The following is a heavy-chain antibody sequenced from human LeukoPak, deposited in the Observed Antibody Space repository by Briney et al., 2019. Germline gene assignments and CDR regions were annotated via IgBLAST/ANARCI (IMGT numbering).Heavy chain of an antibody. Sequence: SVKVSCKASGGTFSSYAINWVRQAPGQGLEWMGGIVPIFGSTNFAQKFQGRVTVTADESTNTAYMELSSLRSEDTAVYYCARVGYCISATCDRGALDIWGQGTKVTVSS. D-gene: IGHD2-2*03. CDR2: IVPIFGST. CDR1: GGTFSSYA. V-gene: IGHV1-69*01. J-gene: IGHJ3*02. CDR3: ARVGYCISATCDRGALDI.